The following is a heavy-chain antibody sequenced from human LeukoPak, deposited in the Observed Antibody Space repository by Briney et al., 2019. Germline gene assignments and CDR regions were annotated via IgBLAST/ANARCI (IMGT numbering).Heavy chain of an antibody. CDR2: IWYDGSNK. V-gene: IGHV3-33*06. Sequence: GRSLRLSCAASGFTFSSYGMHWVRQAPGKGLEWVAVIWYDGSNKYYADSVKGRFTISRDNSKNTLYLQMSSLRAEDTAVYYCAKGKDGYIYVDNWGQGTLVTVSS. D-gene: IGHD5-24*01. J-gene: IGHJ4*02. CDR3: AKGKDGYIYVDN. CDR1: GFTFSSYG.